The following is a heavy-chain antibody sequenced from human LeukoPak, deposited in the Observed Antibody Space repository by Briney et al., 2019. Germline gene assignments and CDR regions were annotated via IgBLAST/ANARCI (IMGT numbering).Heavy chain of an antibody. CDR2: IIPIFGTA. CDR3: ARGLYSSGWYHY. Sequence: SVKVSCKASGGTFSSYAISWVRQAPGQGLEWMGGIIPIFGTANYAQKFLGRVTITADESTSTAYMELSSLRSEDTAVYYCARGLYSSGWYHYWGQGTLVTVSS. J-gene: IGHJ4*02. CDR1: GGTFSSYA. V-gene: IGHV1-69*01. D-gene: IGHD6-19*01.